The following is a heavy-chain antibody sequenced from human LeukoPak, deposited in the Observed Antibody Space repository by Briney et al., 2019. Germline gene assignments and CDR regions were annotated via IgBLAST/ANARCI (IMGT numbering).Heavy chain of an antibody. V-gene: IGHV4-30-2*01. CDR3: ARRGYSVNWFDP. CDR2: IYHSGST. J-gene: IGHJ5*02. Sequence: PSETLSLTCAVSGGSISSGGYSWSWIRQPPGKGLEWIGYIYHSGSTYYNPSLKSRVTMSLDRSQNQFSLKLTSVTAADTAVYYCARRGYSVNWFDPWGQGTLVTVSS. D-gene: IGHD5-12*01. CDR1: GGSISSGGYS.